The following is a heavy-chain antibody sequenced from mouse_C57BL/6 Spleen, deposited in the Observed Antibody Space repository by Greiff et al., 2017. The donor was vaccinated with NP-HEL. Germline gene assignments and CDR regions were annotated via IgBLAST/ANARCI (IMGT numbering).Heavy chain of an antibody. Sequence: VQLQQSGAELVRPGTSVKVSCKASGYAFTNYLIEWVKQRPGQGLEWIGVINPGSGGTNYNEKFKGKATLTADKSSSTAYMQLSSLTSEDSAVYFCASMVRTAMDYWGQGTSVTVSS. J-gene: IGHJ4*01. CDR3: ASMVRTAMDY. CDR2: INPGSGGT. CDR1: GYAFTNYL. D-gene: IGHD2-2*01. V-gene: IGHV1-54*01.